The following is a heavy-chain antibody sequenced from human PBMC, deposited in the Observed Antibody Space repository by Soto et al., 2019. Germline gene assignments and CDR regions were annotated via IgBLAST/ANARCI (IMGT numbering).Heavy chain of an antibody. D-gene: IGHD2-15*01. CDR2: ISSSSSYI. V-gene: IGHV3-21*01. Sequence: EVQLVESGGGLVKPGGSLRLSCAASGFTFSSYSMNWVRQAPGKGLEWVSSISSSSSYIYYADSVKGRFTISRDNAKNSRYLQMNSLRAEDTAVYYCARDGTGYCSGGSCYPGFDYWGQGTLVTVSS. CDR3: ARDGTGYCSGGSCYPGFDY. J-gene: IGHJ4*02. CDR1: GFTFSSYS.